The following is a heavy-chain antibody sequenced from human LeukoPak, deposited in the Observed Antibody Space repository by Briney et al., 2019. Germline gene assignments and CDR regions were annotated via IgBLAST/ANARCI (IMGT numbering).Heavy chain of an antibody. J-gene: IGHJ4*02. CDR2: IIPFFGTS. CDR3: ARDYGAKRVFDY. D-gene: IGHD4-23*01. V-gene: IGHV1-69*06. Sequence: GASVKVSCKASGGTFSSNAISWVRQAPGQGLEWMGGIIPFFGTSNYAQKFQGRVTITADKSTSTAYMELSSLRFEDTAVYYCARDYGAKRVFDYWGQGTLVTVSS. CDR1: GGTFSSNA.